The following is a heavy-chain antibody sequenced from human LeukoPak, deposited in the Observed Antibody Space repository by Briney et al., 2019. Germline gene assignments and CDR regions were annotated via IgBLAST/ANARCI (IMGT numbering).Heavy chain of an antibody. J-gene: IGHJ4*02. CDR1: GGSFSGYY. CDR3: ARGVVVTAGETFDY. D-gene: IGHD2-21*02. V-gene: IGHV4-59*01. Sequence: PSETLSLTCAVYGGSFSGYYWSWIRQPPGKGLEWIGYIYYSGSTNYNPSLKSRVTMSVNTSKNQISLKLSSVTAADTAVYYCARGVVVTAGETFDYWGQGTLVTVSS. CDR2: IYYSGST.